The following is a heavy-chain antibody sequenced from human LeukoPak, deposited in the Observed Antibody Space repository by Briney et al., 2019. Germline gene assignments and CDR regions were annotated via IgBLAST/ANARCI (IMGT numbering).Heavy chain of an antibody. D-gene: IGHD2-2*02. Sequence: GGSLRLSCAASGFTFSSYAMSWVRQAPGKGLEWVSAISGSGGSTYYADSVKGRFTISRDNSKNTLYLQMNSLRAEDTAVYYCAKGGVGDCSSTSCYTFDYWGQGTLVTVSP. CDR2: ISGSGGST. CDR1: GFTFSSYA. CDR3: AKGGVGDCSSTSCYTFDY. V-gene: IGHV3-23*01. J-gene: IGHJ4*02.